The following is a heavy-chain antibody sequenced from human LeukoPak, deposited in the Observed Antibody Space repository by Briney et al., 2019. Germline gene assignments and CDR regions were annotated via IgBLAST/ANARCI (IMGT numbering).Heavy chain of an antibody. CDR3: ARPRGTTKGWFDP. J-gene: IGHJ5*02. CDR2: ISSSGSTI. V-gene: IGHV3-48*03. Sequence: GGSLRLSCAASGFTFSSYEMNWVRQAPGKGLEWVSYISSSGSTIYYADSVKGRFTISRDNAKNSLYLQMNSLRAEDTAVYYCARPRGTTKGWFDPWGQGTLVTVSS. D-gene: IGHD3-16*01. CDR1: GFTFSSYE.